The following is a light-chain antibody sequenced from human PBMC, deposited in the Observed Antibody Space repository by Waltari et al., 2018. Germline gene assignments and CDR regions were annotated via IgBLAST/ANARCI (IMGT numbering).Light chain of an antibody. CDR3: QQYNSYPWT. J-gene: IGKJ1*01. CDR2: KAS. V-gene: IGKV1-5*03. CDR1: QRITSW. Sequence: DIQMTQSPSTLSASVGDRVTITGRASQRITSWLAWYQQIPGKPPKLLIYKASTLESGVPSRFSGSGSGTEFTLTISSLQPDDFATYYCQQYNSYPWTFGHGTKVELK.